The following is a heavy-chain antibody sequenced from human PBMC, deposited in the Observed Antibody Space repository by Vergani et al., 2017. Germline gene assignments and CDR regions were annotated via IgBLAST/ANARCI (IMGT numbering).Heavy chain of an antibody. J-gene: IGHJ6*03. D-gene: IGHD2-2*01. CDR1: GFTFSSYA. Sequence: QVQLVESGGGVVQPGRSLRLSCAASGFTFSSYAMHWVRQAPGKGLEWVAVISYDGSNKYYADSVKGRFTISRDNSKNTLYLQMNSLRAEDTAVYYCARAGYCSSTSCHYMDVWGKGP. CDR2: ISYDGSNK. CDR3: ARAGYCSSTSCHYMDV. V-gene: IGHV3-30-3*01.